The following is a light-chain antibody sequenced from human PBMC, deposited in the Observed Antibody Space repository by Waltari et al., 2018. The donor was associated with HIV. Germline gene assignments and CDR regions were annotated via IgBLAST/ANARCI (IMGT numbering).Light chain of an antibody. Sequence: QSVLTQPASVSGSPGQSITISCTGTSRDVGGYNLVSGYHQHPGKAPKRMIYEVSKLPSGVSNRFSGSKSGNTASLTISGLQAEDEADYYCCAYAGSTTYVIFGGGTKLTVL. V-gene: IGLV2-23*02. CDR3: CAYAGSTTYVI. J-gene: IGLJ2*01. CDR1: SRDVGGYNL. CDR2: EVS.